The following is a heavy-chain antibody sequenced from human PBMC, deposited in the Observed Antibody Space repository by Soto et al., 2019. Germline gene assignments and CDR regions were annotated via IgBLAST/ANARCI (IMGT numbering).Heavy chain of an antibody. Sequence: GWSLRLSCAASGFTFSSYEMNWVRQAPGKGLEWVSYISSSGSTIYYADSVKGRFTISRDNAKNSLYLQMNSLRAEDTAVYYCAREYDYGDSDAFDIWGQGTMVTVSS. CDR3: AREYDYGDSDAFDI. D-gene: IGHD4-17*01. V-gene: IGHV3-48*03. J-gene: IGHJ3*02. CDR1: GFTFSSYE. CDR2: ISSSGSTI.